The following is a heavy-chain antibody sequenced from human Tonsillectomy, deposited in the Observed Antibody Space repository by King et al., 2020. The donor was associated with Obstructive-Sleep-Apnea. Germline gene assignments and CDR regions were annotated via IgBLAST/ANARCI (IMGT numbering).Heavy chain of an antibody. V-gene: IGHV3-66*01. CDR2: IYSGATT. CDR1: GFIVSSNY. CDR3: ARENYYIVD. Sequence: VQLVESGGGLVQPGGSLRLSCAAFGFIVSSNYMSWVRQAPGKGLEWVSVIYSGATTYYADSVKGRFTISRDNSKNTLYLQMNSLRDDDTAMYYCARENYYIVDWGRGTLLTVSS. J-gene: IGHJ1*01. D-gene: IGHD2-15*01.